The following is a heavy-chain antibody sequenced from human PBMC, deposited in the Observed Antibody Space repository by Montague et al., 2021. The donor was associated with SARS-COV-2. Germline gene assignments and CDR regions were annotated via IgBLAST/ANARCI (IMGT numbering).Heavy chain of an antibody. CDR3: ARGARQGYGFRLGSFDY. CDR1: GGSFSGHY. D-gene: IGHD3-10*01. J-gene: IGHJ4*02. V-gene: IGHV4-34*01. Sequence: SETLSLTCAVYGGSFSGHYWNWIRQPPGKGLEWIGEINHSGSTNNNPSLKSRVTMSVDTSKNQFSLKLGSVTAADTAVYYCARGARQGYGFRLGSFDYWGQGPLVTVSS. CDR2: INHSGST.